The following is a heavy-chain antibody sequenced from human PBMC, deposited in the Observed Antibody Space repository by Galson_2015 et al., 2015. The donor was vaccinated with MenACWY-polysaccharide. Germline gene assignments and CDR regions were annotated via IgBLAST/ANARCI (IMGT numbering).Heavy chain of an antibody. V-gene: IGHV3-49*04. CDR3: TRDLGGGSYFAFDI. CDR2: IRSKAYGGTT. CDR1: GFTFGDYA. Sequence: SLRLSCAASGFTFGDYAMSWVRQAPGKGLEWVGFIRSKAYGGTTEYAASVKGRFTISGDDSKSIACLQMNSLKTEDTAVYYCTRDLGGGSYFAFDIWGQGTMVTVSS. D-gene: IGHD1-26*01. J-gene: IGHJ3*02.